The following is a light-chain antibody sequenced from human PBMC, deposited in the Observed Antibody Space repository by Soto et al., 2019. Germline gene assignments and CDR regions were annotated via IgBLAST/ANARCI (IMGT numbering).Light chain of an antibody. J-gene: IGLJ2*01. Sequence: QSVLTQPPSASGTPGQRVTISCSGSSSNVGSNFVYWYQQLPGTAPRLLIYRNNQRPSGVPDRFAASKSGTSASLAISGLRSEDEADYHCAAWDDSLSGPLFGGGTQLTVL. CDR1: SSNVGSNF. V-gene: IGLV1-47*01. CDR2: RNN. CDR3: AAWDDSLSGPL.